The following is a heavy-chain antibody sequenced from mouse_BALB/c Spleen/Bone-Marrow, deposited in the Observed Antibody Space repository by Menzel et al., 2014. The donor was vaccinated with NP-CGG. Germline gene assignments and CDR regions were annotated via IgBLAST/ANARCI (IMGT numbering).Heavy chain of an antibody. J-gene: IGHJ3*01. Sequence: VQLQQSGAELVKPGASVKLSCTASGFNIKDTYMHWVKQRPEQGLEWIGRIDPANGNTKYDPKFQGKATITADTSSNTAHLHLSSLTSEDTAVYYCANDWFAYWGKGLWSLSLQ. V-gene: IGHV14-3*02. D-gene: IGHD2-3*01. CDR2: IDPANGNT. CDR1: GFNIKDTY. CDR3: ANDWFAY.